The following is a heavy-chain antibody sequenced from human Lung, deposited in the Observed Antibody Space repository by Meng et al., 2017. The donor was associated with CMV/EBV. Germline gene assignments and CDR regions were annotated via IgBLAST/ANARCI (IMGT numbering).Heavy chain of an antibody. V-gene: IGHV3-48*04. D-gene: IGHD4-23*01. CDR1: GFTFSSYS. J-gene: IGHJ4*02. CDR2: ISSSSSTI. CDR3: ARGGVTPSL. Sequence: GGSLRLSCAASGFTFSSYSMNWVRQAPGKGLEWVSYISSSSSTIYYADSVKGRFTISRDNAKNSLYLQMNGLRAEDTAVYYCARGGVTPSLWGQGTLVTVSS.